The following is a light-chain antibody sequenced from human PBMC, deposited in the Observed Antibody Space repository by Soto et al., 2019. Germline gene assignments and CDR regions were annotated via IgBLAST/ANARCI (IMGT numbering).Light chain of an antibody. J-gene: IGKJ4*01. CDR1: QXVTXSY. V-gene: IGKV3-20*01. CDR2: GAS. CDR3: QQYGTSPLT. Sequence: EIVXTQSPGTXXLSPGERATXXXXASQXVTXSYLAWYQQKPGQPPRLLIYGASSRATGIPDRFSGSGSGTDFTLTISRLEPEDFAVYYCQQYGTSPLTFGGGTKVEIK.